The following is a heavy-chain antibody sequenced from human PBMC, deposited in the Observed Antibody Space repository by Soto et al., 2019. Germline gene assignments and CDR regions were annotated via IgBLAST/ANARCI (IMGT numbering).Heavy chain of an antibody. CDR3: VRYPRSVGGSYRPDY. Sequence: GSLRLSCAASGFTFSSYWMHWVRQVPEKGLVRVSRINSDGSITNYADAVKGRFTISRDNVKNTLYLQMNSLRAEDTAVYYCVRYPRSVGGSYRPDYWGQGTLVTVSS. CDR2: INSDGSIT. V-gene: IGHV3-74*01. D-gene: IGHD3-16*02. CDR1: GFTFSSYW. J-gene: IGHJ4*02.